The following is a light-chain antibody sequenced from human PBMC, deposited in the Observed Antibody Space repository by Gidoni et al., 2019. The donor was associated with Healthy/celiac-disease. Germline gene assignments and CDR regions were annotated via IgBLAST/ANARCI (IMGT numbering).Light chain of an antibody. CDR2: AAS. CDR3: QQSYSTLPIT. Sequence: DIQMTQSPSSLSASVGDRVTITCRASQSISSYLNWYQQKPGKAPQLLIYAASSLQSGVPSRFSGSGAETDFTLTISSLQPEDFATYYCQQSYSTLPITFGQGTRLEIK. J-gene: IGKJ5*01. CDR1: QSISSY. V-gene: IGKV1-39*01.